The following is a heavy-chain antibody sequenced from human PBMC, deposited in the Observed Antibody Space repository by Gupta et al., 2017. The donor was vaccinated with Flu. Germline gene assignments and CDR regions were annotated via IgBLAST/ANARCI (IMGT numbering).Heavy chain of an antibody. CDR3: AGGVDDSAFDF. CDR2: IYYSGTA. CDR1: SVSTSTSY. V-gene: IGHV4-39*01. Sequence: SVSTSTSYWALIRQPPGQGLEWIATIYYSGTAYYNPSLRSRATMSLDTSRNLFSLKVRSMTTADTAAYYCAGGVDDSAFDFWGQVPLVTVSS. J-gene: IGHJ4*02. D-gene: IGHD3-3*01.